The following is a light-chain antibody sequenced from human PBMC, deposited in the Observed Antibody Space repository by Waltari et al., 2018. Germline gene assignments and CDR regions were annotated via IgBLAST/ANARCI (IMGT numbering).Light chain of an antibody. V-gene: IGKV1-5*03. CDR1: QTIDRW. CDR2: KTS. Sequence: DIQLTQSPSTLSASVGDSVTLTCRASQTIDRWLAWYQQKPGKVPKLLIYKTSILESGVPSRFSGGGSGTEFTLTIASLQPDDFATYYCQHYDAYSATFGRGTKLEIK. CDR3: QHYDAYSAT. J-gene: IGKJ4*02.